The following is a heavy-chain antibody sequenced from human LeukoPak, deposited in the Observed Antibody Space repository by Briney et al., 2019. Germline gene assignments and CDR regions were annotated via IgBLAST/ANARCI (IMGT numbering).Heavy chain of an antibody. V-gene: IGHV3-48*02. J-gene: IGHJ3*01. CDR1: GFTFSSYT. CDR2: ITTSGSHI. CDR3: VRDTRYAFDV. Sequence: GGSLRLSCAASGFTFSSYTMNWVRQAPGKGLEWLSYITTSGSHIYHADSVKGRFTISRDNAKNSLYLQMNSLRDEDTAVYFCVRDTRYAFDVWGQGTVVTVSS.